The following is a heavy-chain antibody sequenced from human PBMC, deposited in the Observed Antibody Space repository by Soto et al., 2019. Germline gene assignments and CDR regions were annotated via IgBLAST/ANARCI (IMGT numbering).Heavy chain of an antibody. V-gene: IGHV4-31*03. J-gene: IGHJ4*02. Sequence: QVQLQESGPGLVKPSQTLSLTCTVSGGSISSGDYYWSWIRQHPGKVLEWIWYIYYGGSTYYNPSLKRRVTISVHTYKNQCYLKLSSVTAADTAVYYCARGPYGDYVDFDYWGQGTLVTVSS. CDR3: ARGPYGDYVDFDY. D-gene: IGHD4-17*01. CDR1: GGSISSGDYY. CDR2: IYYGGST.